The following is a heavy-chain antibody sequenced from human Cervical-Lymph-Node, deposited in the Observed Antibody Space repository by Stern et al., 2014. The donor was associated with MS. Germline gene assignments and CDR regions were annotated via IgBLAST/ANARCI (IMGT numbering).Heavy chain of an antibody. CDR1: GGSFSGYY. CDR3: ASREHRNSWYRDR. J-gene: IGHJ4*02. CDR2: INHSGGKGLEWIGEIFHGGSN. V-gene: IGHV4-34*01. D-gene: IGHD6-13*01. Sequence: QVQLQQWGAGLLKPSETLSLTCAVYGGSFSGYYWTWIRQPPGKGLEWIGEINHSGGKGLEWIGEIFHGGSNNYNPSLKSRVTISLDTSKNQFSLKLSSVTAADTAVYYCASREHRNSWYRDRWGQGTQVTVSS.